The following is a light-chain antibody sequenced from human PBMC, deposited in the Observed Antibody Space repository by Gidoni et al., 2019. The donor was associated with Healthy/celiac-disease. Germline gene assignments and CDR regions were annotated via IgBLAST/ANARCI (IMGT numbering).Light chain of an antibody. Sequence: EIVLTQSPATLSLSPGERATLSCRASQRVSSYLAWYQQKPGPAPRLLIYDASNRATGIPARFSGSGSGTDFTLTISSLEPEDFAVYYCQQRETFXXXTKLEIK. CDR2: DAS. V-gene: IGKV3-11*01. J-gene: IGKJ2*01. CDR3: QQRET. CDR1: QRVSSY.